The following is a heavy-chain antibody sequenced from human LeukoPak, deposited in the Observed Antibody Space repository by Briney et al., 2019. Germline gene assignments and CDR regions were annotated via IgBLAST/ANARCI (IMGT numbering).Heavy chain of an antibody. J-gene: IGHJ4*02. CDR3: VTDLVIKGYFDY. D-gene: IGHD2-21*01. Sequence: GGSLRLSCAASGFTFSNVWMSWVRQVPGKGLEWVGRIRRKTDGETTDHAAPVKGRFAISRDDSKNTLYLQMNSLKTEDTAVYYCVTDLVIKGYFDYWGQGALVTVSS. CDR2: IRRKTDGETT. V-gene: IGHV3-15*01. CDR1: GFTFSNVW.